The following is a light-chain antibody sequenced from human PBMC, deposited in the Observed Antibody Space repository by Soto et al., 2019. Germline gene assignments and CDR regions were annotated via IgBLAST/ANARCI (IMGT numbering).Light chain of an antibody. Sequence: EIVRTQSPATLSVSPGERATLSCGASQSVSSDLAWYHQKPGEAPRLLIYGASTRATGIPARFSGSGSGTEFTLNINSLEPEDFAVYYCQQRSNWPPLFTFGPGTKVDIK. CDR1: QSVSSD. J-gene: IGKJ3*01. V-gene: IGKV3-11*01. CDR2: GAS. CDR3: QQRSNWPPLFT.